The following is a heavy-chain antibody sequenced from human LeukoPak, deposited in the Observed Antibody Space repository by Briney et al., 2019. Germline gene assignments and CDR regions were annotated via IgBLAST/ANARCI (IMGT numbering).Heavy chain of an antibody. Sequence: GGSLRLSCAASGFTFSSYAMHWVRQAPGRGLGWVAVISYDGINKYYADSVKGRFTISRDNSKNTLYLQMNSLRAEDTAVYYCLSRHQMVRVDYWGQGTLVTVSS. V-gene: IGHV3-30-3*01. CDR2: ISYDGINK. J-gene: IGHJ4*02. CDR3: LSRHQMVRVDY. CDR1: GFTFSSYA. D-gene: IGHD6-13*01.